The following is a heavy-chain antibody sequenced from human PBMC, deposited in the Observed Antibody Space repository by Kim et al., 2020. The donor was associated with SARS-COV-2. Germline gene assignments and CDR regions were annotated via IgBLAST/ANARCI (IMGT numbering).Heavy chain of an antibody. Sequence: LKSRVTIAVDTSKNQFSLKLSSVTAADTAVYYCARRDYYDSSGYYNWFDPWGQGTLVTVSS. J-gene: IGHJ5*02. V-gene: IGHV4-31*02. D-gene: IGHD3-22*01. CDR3: ARRDYYDSSGYYNWFDP.